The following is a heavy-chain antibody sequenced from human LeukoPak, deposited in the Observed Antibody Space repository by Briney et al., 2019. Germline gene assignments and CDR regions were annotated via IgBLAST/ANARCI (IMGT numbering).Heavy chain of an antibody. J-gene: IGHJ6*04. CDR3: AKDLRYSSSWYPAPGYYGMDA. CDR1: GFTFSSYG. D-gene: IGHD6-13*01. V-gene: IGHV3-30*18. CDR2: ISYDGSNK. Sequence: PGRSLRLSCAASGFTFSSYGMHWVRQAPGKGLEWVAVISYDGSNKYYADSVKGRFTISRDNSKNTLYLQMNSLRAEDTAVYYCAKDLRYSSSWYPAPGYYGMDAWGKGTTVTVSS.